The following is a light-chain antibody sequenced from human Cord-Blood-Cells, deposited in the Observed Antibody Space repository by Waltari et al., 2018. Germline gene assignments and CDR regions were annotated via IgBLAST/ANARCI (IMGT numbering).Light chain of an antibody. Sequence: QSALTQPASVSGSPGQSITISCTGTSSDVGGYNYVSWYQQHPGKAPKLMIYDVSNRPSGVSNRFSGSKSGNTASLTISGLQAEYEADYYCSSYTSSSNWVFGGGTKLTVL. CDR2: DVS. CDR3: SSYTSSSNWV. V-gene: IGLV2-14*01. J-gene: IGLJ3*02. CDR1: SSDVGGYNY.